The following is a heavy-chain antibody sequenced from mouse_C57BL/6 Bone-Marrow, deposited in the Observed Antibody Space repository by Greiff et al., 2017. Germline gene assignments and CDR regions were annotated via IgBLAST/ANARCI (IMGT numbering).Heavy chain of an antibody. D-gene: IGHD2-5*01. CDR2: INPYNGGT. CDR1: GYTFTDYY. Sequence: EFQLQQSGPVLVKPGASVKMSCKASGYTFTDYYMNWVKQSHGKSLEWIGVINPYNGGTSYNQKFKGKATLTVDKSSSTAYMELNSLTSEDSAVYYCARRIVTTSFDYWGQGTTLTVSS. CDR3: ARRIVTTSFDY. J-gene: IGHJ2*01. V-gene: IGHV1-19*01.